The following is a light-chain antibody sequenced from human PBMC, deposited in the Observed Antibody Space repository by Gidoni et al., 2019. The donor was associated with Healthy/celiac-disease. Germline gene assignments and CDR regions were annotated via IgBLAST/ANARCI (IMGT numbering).Light chain of an antibody. V-gene: IGKV1-39*01. CDR1: QSISSY. CDR3: QQSYSTPPGWT. Sequence: DIQMTQSPSSLSASVGDRVTITCRASQSISSYLNWYQQKPGKAPKLLIYAAPSLQSGVPSRFSGSGSGTDFTLTISSLQPEDFATYYCQQSYSTPPGWTFGQGTKVEIK. CDR2: AAP. J-gene: IGKJ1*01.